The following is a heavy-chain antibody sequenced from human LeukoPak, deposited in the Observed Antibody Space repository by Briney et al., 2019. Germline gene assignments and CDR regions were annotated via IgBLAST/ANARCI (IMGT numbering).Heavy chain of an antibody. Sequence: GGSLRLSCAASGFTYSPYWMHWVRQAPGKGLVWVSRIDGDGSSTTYADSVKGRFTISRDNAKNTLYLQMNSLRAEDTAVYYCARGKYASLPDYWGQGTLVTVSS. CDR1: GFTYSPYW. CDR3: ARGKYASLPDY. D-gene: IGHD2-2*01. V-gene: IGHV3-74*01. CDR2: IDGDGSST. J-gene: IGHJ4*02.